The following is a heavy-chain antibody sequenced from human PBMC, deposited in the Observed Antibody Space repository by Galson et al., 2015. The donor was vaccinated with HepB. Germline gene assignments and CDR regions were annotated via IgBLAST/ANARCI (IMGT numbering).Heavy chain of an antibody. Sequence: SLRLSCAASGFTFSTYSMNWVRQAPGKGLEWVSSICSNSGYISYAESVKGRFTISRDNVKNALYLQMNSLRAEDTAVYFCARLRYYDTTCFDFWGQGTLVTVSS. CDR3: ARLRYYDTTCFDF. V-gene: IGHV3-21*01. D-gene: IGHD3-22*01. J-gene: IGHJ4*02. CDR1: GFTFSTYS. CDR2: ICSNSGYI.